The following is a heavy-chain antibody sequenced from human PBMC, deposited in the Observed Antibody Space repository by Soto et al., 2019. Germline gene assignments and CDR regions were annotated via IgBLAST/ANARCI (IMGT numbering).Heavy chain of an antibody. CDR2: ISYDGSNK. CDR3: AREGLRAVAGPSNWFDP. Sequence: GGSLRLSCAASGFTFSSYAMHWVRQAPGKGLERVAVISYDGSNKYYADSVKGRFTISRDNSKNTLYLQMNSLRAEDTAVYYCAREGLRAVAGPSNWFDPWGQGTLVTVSS. V-gene: IGHV3-30-3*01. D-gene: IGHD6-19*01. CDR1: GFTFSSYA. J-gene: IGHJ5*02.